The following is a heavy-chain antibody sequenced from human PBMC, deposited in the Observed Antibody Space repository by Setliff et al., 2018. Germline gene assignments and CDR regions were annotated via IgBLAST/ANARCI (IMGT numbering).Heavy chain of an antibody. CDR3: ARDRFYNSWSGTSITAPHDAFDI. Sequence: ASVKVSCKASGYTFTGYYMHWVRQAPGQGLEWMGWINPNSGGTNYAQKFQGRVTMTRDTSISTAYMEVSSLRSEDTAVYFCARDRFYNSWSGTSITAPHDAFDIWGQGTMVTVSS. D-gene: IGHD3-3*01. CDR2: INPNSGGT. J-gene: IGHJ3*02. V-gene: IGHV1-2*02. CDR1: GYTFTGYY.